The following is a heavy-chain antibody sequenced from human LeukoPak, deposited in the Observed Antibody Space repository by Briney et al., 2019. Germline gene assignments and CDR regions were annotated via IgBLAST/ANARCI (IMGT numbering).Heavy chain of an antibody. CDR1: GGSFSGYY. V-gene: IGHV4-34*09. CDR2: INHSGST. CDR3: ARNRHYDVLTASGGWFDP. D-gene: IGHD3-9*01. Sequence: PSETLSFTCAVYGGSFSGYYWSWIRQPPGKGLEWIGEINHSGSTNYNPSLKSRVTISVDTSKNQFSLKLSSVTAADTAVYYCARNRHYDVLTASGGWFDPWGQGTLVTVSS. J-gene: IGHJ5*02.